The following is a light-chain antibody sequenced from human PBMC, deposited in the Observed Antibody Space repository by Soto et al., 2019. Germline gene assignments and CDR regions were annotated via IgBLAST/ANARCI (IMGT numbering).Light chain of an antibody. J-gene: IGLJ3*02. CDR1: NLGTKS. Sequence: SYELSQPPSVSLAPGQAAIMTCAGNNLGTKSVHWYQQKSGQAPVLVVSDDSERPSGIPERFSGSNSGNTATLTISRVEVGDEGDYFCQVWDSSSDHWVFGGRTKLTVL. CDR3: QVWDSSSDHWV. CDR2: DDS. V-gene: IGLV3-21*02.